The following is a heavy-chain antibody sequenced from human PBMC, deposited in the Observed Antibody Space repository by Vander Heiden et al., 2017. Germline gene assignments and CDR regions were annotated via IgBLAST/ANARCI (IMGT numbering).Heavy chain of an antibody. CDR3: ARKRYSSGWDFDY. CDR1: GDSISSGTHY. J-gene: IGHJ4*02. D-gene: IGHD6-19*01. V-gene: IGHV4-39*01. Sequence: QLQLQESGPGLVKPSETLSLTCTVSGDSISSGTHYWGWVRQPPGKGLEWIGTIYYSGRTFYKPSLSSRATISVDTSKNQFSLKLNSVTAADTTVYYCARKRYSSGWDFDYWGQGVLVTVSS. CDR2: IYYSGRT.